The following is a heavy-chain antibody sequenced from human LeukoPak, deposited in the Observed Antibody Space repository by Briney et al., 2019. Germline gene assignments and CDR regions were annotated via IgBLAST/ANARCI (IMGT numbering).Heavy chain of an antibody. CDR3: ARGAYGGISMNV. CDR1: GFPFSNYI. Sequence: GGSLRLSCSASGFPFSNYIMNGVRQAPGKGLEWVSSISSGNRHIEYADSVKGRFTISRDNAMNSLYLQMDSLRVEDTSVYYCARGAYGGISMNVWGKGTTVTVSS. D-gene: IGHD4-23*01. CDR2: ISSGNRHI. V-gene: IGHV3-21*01. J-gene: IGHJ6*04.